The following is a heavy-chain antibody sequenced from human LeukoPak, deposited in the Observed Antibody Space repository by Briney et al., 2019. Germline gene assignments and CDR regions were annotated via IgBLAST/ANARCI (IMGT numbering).Heavy chain of an antibody. CDR2: IYTSGST. D-gene: IGHD2-2*02. CDR1: GGSISSGSYY. V-gene: IGHV4-61*02. CDR3: ARGVVVRAAIRDHDAFDM. J-gene: IGHJ3*02. Sequence: SETLSLTCTVSGGSISSGSYYWSWIRQPAGKGLEWIGRIYTSGSTNYNPSLKSRVTISVDTSKNQFSLKLSSVTAEDTAVYHCARGVVVRAAIRDHDAFDMWAEGPVVTVFS.